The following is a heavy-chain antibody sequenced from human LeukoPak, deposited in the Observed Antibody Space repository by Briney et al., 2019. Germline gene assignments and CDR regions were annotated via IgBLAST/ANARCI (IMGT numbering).Heavy chain of an antibody. Sequence: PGGSLRLSCATSGFTFSRLGMQWVRQAPGKGLEWVAVIHNDGTMGQYADSVKGRFTFSRDNSKNSLYLQMNSLRPEDTALYYCAKDTPYGDYDYWGQGTLVTVSS. D-gene: IGHD4-17*01. CDR1: GFTFSRLG. V-gene: IGHV3-30*02. CDR3: AKDTPYGDYDY. CDR2: IHNDGTMG. J-gene: IGHJ4*02.